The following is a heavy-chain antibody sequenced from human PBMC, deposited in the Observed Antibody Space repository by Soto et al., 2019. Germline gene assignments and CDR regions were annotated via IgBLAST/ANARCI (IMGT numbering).Heavy chain of an antibody. J-gene: IGHJ4*02. V-gene: IGHV4-59*01. CDR2: IYYSGST. CDR3: ARHLLRYFDWPPNGYFDY. D-gene: IGHD3-9*01. Sequence: SETLSLTCTVSGGSISSYYWSWIRQPPGKGLEWIGYIYYSGSTNYNPSLKSRVTISVDTSKNQFSLKLSSVSAADTAVFYCARHLLRYFDWPPNGYFDYWGQGTLVTVSS. CDR1: GGSISSYY.